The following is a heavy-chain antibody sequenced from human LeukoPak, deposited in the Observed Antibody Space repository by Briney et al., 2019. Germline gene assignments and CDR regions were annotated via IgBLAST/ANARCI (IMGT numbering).Heavy chain of an antibody. CDR1: GFTFSSYA. D-gene: IGHD6-13*01. J-gene: IGHJ4*02. CDR2: ISYDGSNK. V-gene: IGHV3-30-3*01. CDR3: ARDLIAAAGTYTPYFDY. Sequence: GGSQRLSCAASGFTFSSYAMHWVRQAPGKGLEWVAVISYDGSNKYYADSVKGRFTISRDNSKNTLYLQMNSLRAEDTAVYYCARDLIAAAGTYTPYFDYWGQGTLVTVSS.